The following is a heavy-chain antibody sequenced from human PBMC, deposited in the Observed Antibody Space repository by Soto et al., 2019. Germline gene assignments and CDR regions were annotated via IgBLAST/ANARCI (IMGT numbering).Heavy chain of an antibody. V-gene: IGHV3-53*01. CDR1: GFTVSSNY. Sequence: EVQLVESGGGLIQPGGSLRLSCAASGFTVSSNYMSWVRQAPGKGLEWVSVIYSGGSTYYADSVKGRCTISRDNSKNTVYLQMNSLRAEDTAVYYCARVPTIFCVVTTYNGMDVWGQGTTVTVSS. D-gene: IGHD3-3*01. J-gene: IGHJ6*02. CDR2: IYSGGST. CDR3: ARVPTIFCVVTTYNGMDV.